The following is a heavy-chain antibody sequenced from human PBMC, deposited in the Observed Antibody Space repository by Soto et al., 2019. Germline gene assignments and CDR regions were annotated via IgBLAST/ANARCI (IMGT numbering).Heavy chain of an antibody. D-gene: IGHD3-9*01. CDR3: ARKDDILTGYSQGLSYYGMDV. Sequence: VSLKISCTSSGDSFTRYWTGWVRHMPWKVLEWMGIIYPGDSDTRYSPSFQGQVTISADKSISTAYLQWSSLKASDTAMYYCARKDDILTGYSQGLSYYGMDVWGQGTTVTVSS. CDR2: IYPGDSDT. V-gene: IGHV5-51*01. CDR1: GDSFTRYW. J-gene: IGHJ6*02.